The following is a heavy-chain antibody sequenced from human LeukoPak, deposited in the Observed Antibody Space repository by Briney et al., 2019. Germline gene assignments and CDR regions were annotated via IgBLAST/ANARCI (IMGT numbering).Heavy chain of an antibody. CDR3: AKQYGDSLHIPFDY. Sequence: GGSLRLSCAASGFTFSSYAMSWVRQAPGKGLEWVSGIRGSGGGAHYADSVKGRFTISRDNSKNTLHLQINSLRAEDTAVYYCAKQYGDSLHIPFDYWGQGTLVTVSS. CDR2: IRGSGGGA. D-gene: IGHD4-17*01. V-gene: IGHV3-23*01. CDR1: GFTFSSYA. J-gene: IGHJ4*02.